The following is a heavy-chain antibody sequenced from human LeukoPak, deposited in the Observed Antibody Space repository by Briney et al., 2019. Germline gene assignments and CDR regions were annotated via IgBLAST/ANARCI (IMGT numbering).Heavy chain of an antibody. CDR3: ARDVSLYCSSATCFHDAFDI. D-gene: IGHD2-2*01. V-gene: IGHV3-53*05. CDR1: GGSISSSSYY. CDR2: IYSGGST. J-gene: IGHJ3*02. Sequence: ETLSLTCTVSGGSISSSSYYWGWIRQPPGKGLEWVSVIYSGGSTDYADSVKGRFTISRDNSKNTLYLQMNSLRAEDTAVYYCARDVSLYCSSATCFHDAFDIWGQGTMVTVSS.